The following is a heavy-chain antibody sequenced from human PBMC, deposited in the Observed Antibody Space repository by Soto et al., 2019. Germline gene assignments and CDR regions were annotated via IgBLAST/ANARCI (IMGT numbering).Heavy chain of an antibody. CDR3: ARAGYSSSWSTNYFDY. CDR1: GGSISSGGYY. J-gene: IGHJ4*02. V-gene: IGHV4-31*03. CDR2: IYYSGST. Sequence: SETLSLTCTVSGGSISSGGYYWSWIRQHPGKGLEWIGYIYYSGSTYYNPSLKSRVTISVDTSKNQFSLKLSSVTAADTAVYYCARAGYSSSWSTNYFDYWGQGTLVTVSS. D-gene: IGHD6-13*01.